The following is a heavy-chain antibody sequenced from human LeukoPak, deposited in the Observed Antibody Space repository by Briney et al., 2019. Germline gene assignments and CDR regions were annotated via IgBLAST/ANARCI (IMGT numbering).Heavy chain of an antibody. V-gene: IGHV3-7*01. J-gene: IGHJ4*02. CDR3: ARGISGWYGYYFDY. CDR2: IKQDGSEK. CDR1: GFTFSSYW. D-gene: IGHD6-19*01. Sequence: PGGSLRLSCAASGFTFSSYWMSWVRQAPGKGLEWVANIKQDGSEKYYVDSVKGRFTISRDNAKNSLYLQMNSLRAEDTAAYYCARGISGWYGYYFDYWGQGTLVTVSS.